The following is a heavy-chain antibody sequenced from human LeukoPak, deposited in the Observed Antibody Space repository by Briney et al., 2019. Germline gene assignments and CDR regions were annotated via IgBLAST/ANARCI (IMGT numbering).Heavy chain of an antibody. D-gene: IGHD2-2*01. V-gene: IGHV4-34*01. CDR2: LNHSGST. J-gene: IGHJ5*02. Sequence: PETLSLTSAGYGVSFCCYYWSWIRPPPGQGRVWRGELNHSGSTNYNPSLKSRVTISVDTSKNQFSLKLSSVTAADTAVYYCARRKRSGCSSTSCLLNWFDPWGQGTLVTVSS. CDR1: GVSFCCYY. CDR3: ARRKRSGCSSTSCLLNWFDP.